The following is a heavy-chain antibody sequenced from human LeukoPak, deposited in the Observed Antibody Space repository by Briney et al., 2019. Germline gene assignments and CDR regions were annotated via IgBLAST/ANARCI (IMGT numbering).Heavy chain of an antibody. Sequence: SETLSLTCAVYGGSFSGYYWSWIRQPPGKGLEWIGEISHSGSTNYNPSLKSRVTISVDTSKNQFSLKLSSVTAADTAVYYCAREYRVRGVIRGGYYFDYWGQGTLVTVSS. CDR1: GGSFSGYY. J-gene: IGHJ4*02. CDR3: AREYRVRGVIRGGYYFDY. V-gene: IGHV4-34*01. CDR2: ISHSGST. D-gene: IGHD3-10*01.